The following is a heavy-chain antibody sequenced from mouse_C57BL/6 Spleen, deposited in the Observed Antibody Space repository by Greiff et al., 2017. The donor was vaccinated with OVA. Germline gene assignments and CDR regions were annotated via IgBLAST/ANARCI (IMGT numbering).Heavy chain of an antibody. CDR1: GYTFTSYW. J-gene: IGHJ2*01. CDR3: AIYGNFFDY. V-gene: IGHV1-69*01. CDR2: IDPSDSYT. D-gene: IGHD2-1*01. Sequence: VQLQQPGAELVMPGASVKLSCKASGYTFTSYWMHWVKQRPGQGLEWIGEIDPSDSYTNYNQKFKVKSTLTVDKSSSTAYMQLSSLTSEDSAVYYCAIYGNFFDYWGQGTTLTVSS.